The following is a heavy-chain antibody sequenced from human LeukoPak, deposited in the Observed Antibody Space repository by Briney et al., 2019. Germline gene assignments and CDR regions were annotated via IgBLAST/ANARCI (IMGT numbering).Heavy chain of an antibody. D-gene: IGHD2-2*02. V-gene: IGHV3-23*01. Sequence: GGSLTLSCVASGLSLDMYAIGWVRQAPGNGLEWVSGISRSSREIYYTDSVEGRLTISRDNSKNTLYLQMSSLRVEDTAACYCAKDLYQYTTSWFDSWGQGTLVTVSS. CDR1: GLSLDMYA. CDR2: ISRSSREI. CDR3: AKDLYQYTTSWFDS. J-gene: IGHJ5*01.